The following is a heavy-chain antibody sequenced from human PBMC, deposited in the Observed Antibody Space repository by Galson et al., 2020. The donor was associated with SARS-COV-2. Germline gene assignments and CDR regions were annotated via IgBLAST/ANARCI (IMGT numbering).Heavy chain of an antibody. V-gene: IGHV3-33*01. CDR3: ARVDSSGSDGYFDL. CDR1: GFTFSSYG. J-gene: IGHJ2*01. D-gene: IGHD3-22*01. Sequence: GGSLRLSCAASGFTFSSYGMHWVRQAPGTGLEWVSVIWYDGSNKYYADSVKGRFTISRDNSKNTLYLQMNSLRAEDTAVYYCARVDSSGSDGYFDLWGRGTLVTVSS. CDR2: IWYDGSNK.